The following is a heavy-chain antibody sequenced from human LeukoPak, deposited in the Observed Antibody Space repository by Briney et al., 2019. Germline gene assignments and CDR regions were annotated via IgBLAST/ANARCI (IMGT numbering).Heavy chain of an antibody. D-gene: IGHD3-10*01. CDR1: GYSFTSYW. CDR3: ARYMRGHGEMKGRYYFDY. J-gene: IGHJ4*02. CDR2: IHPGDSDT. V-gene: IGHV5-51*01. Sequence: GESLKISCKGSGYSFTSYWIGWVRQMPGKGLEWMGIIHPGDSDTRYSPSFQGQVTISADKSISTAYLQWSSLEASDTVMYYCARYMRGHGEMKGRYYFDYWGQGTLVTVSS.